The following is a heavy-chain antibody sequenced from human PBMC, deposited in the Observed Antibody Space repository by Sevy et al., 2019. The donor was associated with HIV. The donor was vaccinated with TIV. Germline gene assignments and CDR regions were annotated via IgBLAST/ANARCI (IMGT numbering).Heavy chain of an antibody. V-gene: IGHV3-23*01. CDR2: ISGSGGST. Sequence: GGSLRLSCAASGFAFSSYAMSWVRQAPGKGLEWVSAISGSGGSTYYADSVKGRFTISRDNSKNTLYLQMNSLRAEDTALYYCAKGPRVVVTPPFDYWGQGTLVTVSS. CDR3: AKGPRVVVTPPFDY. D-gene: IGHD3-22*01. J-gene: IGHJ4*02. CDR1: GFAFSSYA.